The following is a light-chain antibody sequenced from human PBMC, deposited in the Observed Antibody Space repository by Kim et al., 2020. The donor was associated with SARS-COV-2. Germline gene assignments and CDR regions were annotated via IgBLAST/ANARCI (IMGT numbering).Light chain of an antibody. CDR3: QVWDTSSYV. J-gene: IGLJ1*01. CDR1: NIVSKN. CDR2: RYN. Sequence: SYELTQPLSVSVALGQTASITCGGNNIVSKNVHWYQQKPGQAPVVVIYRYNDRPSGIPERFSGSNSGNTATLTISRAQAGDEADYYCQVWDTSSYVFGTG. V-gene: IGLV3-9*01.